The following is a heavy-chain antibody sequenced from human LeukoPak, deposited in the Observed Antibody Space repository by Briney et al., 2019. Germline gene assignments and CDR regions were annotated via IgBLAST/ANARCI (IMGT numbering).Heavy chain of an antibody. CDR1: GFTFSNYA. Sequence: GGSLRLSCAASGFTFSNYAMSWVRQAPGKGLEWVASIKQDGSEKYYVDSVKGRVTISRDNAKNSLYLQMNSLRAEDTAVYYCARVFGAGYSDYWGQGTLVTVSS. D-gene: IGHD4/OR15-4a*01. CDR2: IKQDGSEK. J-gene: IGHJ4*02. CDR3: ARVFGAGYSDY. V-gene: IGHV3-7*01.